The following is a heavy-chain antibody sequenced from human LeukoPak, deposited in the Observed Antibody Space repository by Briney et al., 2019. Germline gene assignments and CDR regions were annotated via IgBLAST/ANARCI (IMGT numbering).Heavy chain of an antibody. V-gene: IGHV3-33*01. CDR1: GFMFGNYG. CDR2: IWYDGSKK. CDR3: ARGLQPPVLYGMDV. Sequence: GGSLTLSCAASGFMFGNYGMHWVGPAPGQGLEWVALIWYDGSKKYYADSVKGRFTVSRDNSENTLYLQMNSLRADDTAVYYCARGLQPPVLYGMDVWGQGTTVTVSS. D-gene: IGHD4-11*01. J-gene: IGHJ6*02.